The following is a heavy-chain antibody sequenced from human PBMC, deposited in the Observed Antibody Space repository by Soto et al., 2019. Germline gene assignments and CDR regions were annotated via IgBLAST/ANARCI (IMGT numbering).Heavy chain of an antibody. CDR2: ISGSGGST. CDR1: GFTFSSYA. Sequence: GGSLRLSCAASGFTFSSYAMSWVRQAPGKGLEWVSAISGSGGSTYYADSVKGRFTISRDNSKNTLYLQMNSLRAEDTAVYYCAKAPGVVVPAALGWFDYWGQGTLVTVSS. J-gene: IGHJ4*02. CDR3: AKAPGVVVPAALGWFDY. V-gene: IGHV3-23*01. D-gene: IGHD2-2*01.